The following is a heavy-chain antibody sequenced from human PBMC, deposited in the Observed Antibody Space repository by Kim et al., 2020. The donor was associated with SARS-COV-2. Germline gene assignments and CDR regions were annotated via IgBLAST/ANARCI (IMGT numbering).Heavy chain of an antibody. CDR3: ARSDILMTYDAFDI. D-gene: IGHD2-21*02. Sequence: PGSVKGRFTISRENAKNSLYLQMNSLRAGDTAVYYCARSDILMTYDAFDIWGQGTMVTVSS. J-gene: IGHJ3*02. V-gene: IGHV3-13*01.